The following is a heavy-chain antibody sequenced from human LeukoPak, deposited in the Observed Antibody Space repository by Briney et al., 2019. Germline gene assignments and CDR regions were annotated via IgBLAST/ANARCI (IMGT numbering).Heavy chain of an antibody. D-gene: IGHD1-14*01. CDR3: ARDGSLTDY. V-gene: IGHV3-74*01. J-gene: IGHJ4*02. Sequence: GGSLRLSCAASGFTFSNYWMHWVRQTPGKGLGWVSRIISDVSRTNYADSVKGRFTISRDNAENTLYLQMNSLRAADTAVYYCARDGSLTDYWGQRTLVTVSS. CDR1: GFTFSNYW. CDR2: IISDVSRT.